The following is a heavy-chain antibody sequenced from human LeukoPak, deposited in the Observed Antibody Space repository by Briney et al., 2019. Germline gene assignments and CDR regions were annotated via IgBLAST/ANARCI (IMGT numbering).Heavy chain of an antibody. CDR2: IYYSGST. Sequence: SETLSLTCTVSGGPISSYYWSWIRQPPGKGLEWIGYIYYSGSTNYNPSLKSRVTISVDTSKNQFSLKLSSVTAADTAVYYCAGDFRYWNGAYYYYGMDVWGKGTTVTVSS. J-gene: IGHJ6*04. CDR3: AGDFRYWNGAYYYYGMDV. CDR1: GGPISSYY. D-gene: IGHD1-1*01. V-gene: IGHV4-59*01.